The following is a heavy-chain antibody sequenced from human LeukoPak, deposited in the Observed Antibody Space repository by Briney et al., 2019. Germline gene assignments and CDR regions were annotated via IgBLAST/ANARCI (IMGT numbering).Heavy chain of an antibody. D-gene: IGHD2-2*01. J-gene: IGHJ4*02. CDR3: ATTGSRSYYDY. CDR1: GFTFSSYS. CDR2: ISGSGGST. Sequence: GGSLRLSCAASGFTFSSYSMNWVRQAPGKGLEWVSAISGSGGSTYYADSVKGRFTISRDNAKNTLFLQMNSLRAEDTAVYYCATTGSRSYYDYWGQGTLVTVSS. V-gene: IGHV3-23*01.